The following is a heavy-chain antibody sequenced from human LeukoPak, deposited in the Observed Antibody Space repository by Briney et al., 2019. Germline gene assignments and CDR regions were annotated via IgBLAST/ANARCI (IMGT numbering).Heavy chain of an antibody. Sequence: SVKVSCKASGYTFTSYAMHWVRQAPGQGLEWMGGIVPIFGTANYAQKFQGRVTITADESTSTAYMELSSLRSEDTAVYYCARLTLRPKSYYYYYYGMDVWGQGTTVTVSS. J-gene: IGHJ6*02. D-gene: IGHD4/OR15-4a*01. CDR1: GYTFTSYA. CDR3: ARLTLRPKSYYYYYYGMDV. CDR2: IVPIFGTA. V-gene: IGHV1-69*13.